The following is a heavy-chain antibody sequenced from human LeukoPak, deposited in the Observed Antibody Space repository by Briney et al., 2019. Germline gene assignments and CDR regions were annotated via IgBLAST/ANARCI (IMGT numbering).Heavy chain of an antibody. Sequence: SCKASGGTFSSYAMHWVRQAPGKGLEWVAVISYDGSNKYYADSVKGQFTISRDNSKNTLYLQMNSLRAEDTAVYYCARGLIALGALSGPLDYWGQGTLVTVSS. V-gene: IGHV3-30-3*01. CDR2: ISYDGSNK. CDR3: ARGLIALGALSGPLDY. J-gene: IGHJ4*02. CDR1: GGTFSSYA. D-gene: IGHD2/OR15-2a*01.